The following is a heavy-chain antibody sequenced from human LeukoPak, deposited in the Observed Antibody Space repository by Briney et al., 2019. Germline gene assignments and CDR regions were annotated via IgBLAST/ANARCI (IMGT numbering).Heavy chain of an antibody. V-gene: IGHV3-23*01. CDR2: ISGSGGDT. CDR1: GFTFRSYA. CDR3: ARQHTNSWFFGFDF. Sequence: GGSLRLSCAASGFTFRSYAIYWVRQAPGKGLEWVSGISGSGGDTYFADSVKGRFTISRDNSKNTLFLLMNSLRTEDTAVYYCARQHTNSWFFGFDFWGQGTLVTVSS. J-gene: IGHJ4*02. D-gene: IGHD6-13*01.